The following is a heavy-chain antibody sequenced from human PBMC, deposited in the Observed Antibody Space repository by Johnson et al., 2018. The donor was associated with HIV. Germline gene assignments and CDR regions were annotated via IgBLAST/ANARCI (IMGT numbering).Heavy chain of an antibody. V-gene: IGHV3-7*03. D-gene: IGHD3-16*01. J-gene: IGHJ3*01. CDR2: IKQDGSEK. CDR1: GFTFSSYP. Sequence: VQLVESGGGVVQPEMSLRLACAASGFTFSSYPMHWVRQAPGKGLEWVANIKQDGSEKYYVDSVKGRFTISRDNAKNTLSLQMNNLRVEDTGIYHCARVGDSFGFDVWGQGTMVTFSS. CDR3: ARVGDSFGFDV.